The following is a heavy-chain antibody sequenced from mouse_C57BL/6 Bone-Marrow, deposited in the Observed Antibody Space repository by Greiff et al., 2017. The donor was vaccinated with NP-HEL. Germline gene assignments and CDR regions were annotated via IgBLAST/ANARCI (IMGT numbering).Heavy chain of an antibody. CDR1: GFTFSSYA. D-gene: IGHD2-5*01. Sequence: EVKLVESGRGLVKPGGSLKLSCAASGFTFSSYAMSWVRQTPEKRLEWVATISDGGSYTYYPDNVKGRFTISRDNAKNNLYLQMSHLKSEDTAMYYCARDLYYYSNSDAMDYWGQGTSVTVSS. J-gene: IGHJ4*01. CDR2: ISDGGSYT. CDR3: ARDLYYYSNSDAMDY. V-gene: IGHV5-4*01.